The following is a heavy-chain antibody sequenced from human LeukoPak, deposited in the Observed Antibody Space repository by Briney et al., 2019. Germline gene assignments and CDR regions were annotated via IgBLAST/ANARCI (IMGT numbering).Heavy chain of an antibody. Sequence: GASVKVSCKASGYTFTSYDINWVRQVTGQGLEWMGWMNPNSGNTGYAQKFQGRVTITRNTSINTAYMELSSLRSEDTAVYYCARAPSWGGNPLGAYSSYYMDVWGKGTTVTVFS. J-gene: IGHJ6*03. D-gene: IGHD4-23*01. CDR3: ARAPSWGGNPLGAYSSYYMDV. CDR1: GYTFTSYD. V-gene: IGHV1-8*03. CDR2: MNPNSGNT.